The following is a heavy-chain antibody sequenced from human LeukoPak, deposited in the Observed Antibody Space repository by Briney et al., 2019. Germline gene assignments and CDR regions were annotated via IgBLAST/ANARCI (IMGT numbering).Heavy chain of an antibody. V-gene: IGHV4-31*03. CDR1: GGSISSGGYY. J-gene: IGHJ4*02. CDR2: IYYSGST. CDR3: AGAPNQHYFDY. Sequence: SQTLPLTCTVSGGSISSGGYYWSWIRQHPGKGLEWIGYIYYSGSTYYNPSLKSRVTISVDTSKNQFSLRLISVTASDTAVYFRAGAPNQHYFDYWSQGTLVAVSS.